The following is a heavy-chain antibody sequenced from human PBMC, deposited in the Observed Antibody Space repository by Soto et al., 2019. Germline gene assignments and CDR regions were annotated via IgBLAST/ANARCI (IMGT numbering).Heavy chain of an antibody. V-gene: IGHV3-73*01. CDR3: TTHSLYDMIRK. Sequence: PGGSLRLSCEASGFTFSGSAMPWVRQASGKGLEWVGRIRSIANSYATAYAASVKGRLSISRDESKNTAYLQMNSLKTEDTAVYYCTTHSLYDMIRKWGQGTQVTVSS. D-gene: IGHD3-9*01. CDR1: GFTFSGSA. CDR2: IRSIANSYAT. J-gene: IGHJ4*02.